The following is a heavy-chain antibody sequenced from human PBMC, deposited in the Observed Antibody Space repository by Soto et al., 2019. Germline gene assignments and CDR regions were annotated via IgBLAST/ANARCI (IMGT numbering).Heavy chain of an antibody. J-gene: IGHJ4*02. CDR2: ISYDGSNK. V-gene: IGHV3-30*18. CDR3: AKDTGIAARPLHVDY. CDR1: GFTFSSYG. D-gene: IGHD6-6*01. Sequence: GGSLRLSCAASGFTFSSYGMHWVRQAPGKGLEWVAVISYDGSNKYYADSVKGRFTISRDNSKNTLYLQMNSLRAEDTAVYYCAKDTGIAARPLHVDYWGQGTLVTVSS.